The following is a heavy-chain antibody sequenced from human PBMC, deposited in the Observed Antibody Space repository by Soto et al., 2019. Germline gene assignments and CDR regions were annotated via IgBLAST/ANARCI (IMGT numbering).Heavy chain of an antibody. CDR1: GGTFSSYA. J-gene: IGHJ5*02. CDR3: ARVWLQGNWFDP. Sequence: SVKVSCKASGGTFSSYAISWVRQAHGQGLEWMGGIIPIFGTANYAQKFQGRVTITADESTSTAYMELSSLRSEDTAVYYCARVWLQGNWFDPWGQGTLVTVSS. CDR2: IIPIFGTA. V-gene: IGHV1-69*13. D-gene: IGHD3-10*01.